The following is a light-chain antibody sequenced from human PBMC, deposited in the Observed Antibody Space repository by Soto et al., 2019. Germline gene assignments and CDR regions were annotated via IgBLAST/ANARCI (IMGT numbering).Light chain of an antibody. CDR3: QQYGSSTWT. CDR1: QSVSSSY. CDR2: GAS. V-gene: IGKV3-20*01. J-gene: IGKJ1*01. Sequence: EIVLTQSPGTLSLSPGERATLSFRDSQSVSSSYLAWYQQKHGQAPRLXIYGASSRETGIPDRFSGSGSGTEFTLTISRLEPEDFEVYDCQQYGSSTWTFGQGTKVDIK.